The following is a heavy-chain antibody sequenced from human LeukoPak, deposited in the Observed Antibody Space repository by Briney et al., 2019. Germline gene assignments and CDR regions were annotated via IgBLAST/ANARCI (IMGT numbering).Heavy chain of an antibody. D-gene: IGHD4-17*01. V-gene: IGHV4-30-4*01. CDR3: ARVPQIYGSIDY. Sequence: SQTLSLTCTVSGGSISRGDYDWSWIRQPPGEGLEWIGYMHYSGSTYYNPSLKSRVTISVDMSKNQFSLKLTSVTAADTAVYFCARVPQIYGSIDYWGLRTLVTVSS. CDR2: MHYSGST. J-gene: IGHJ4*02. CDR1: GGSISRGDYD.